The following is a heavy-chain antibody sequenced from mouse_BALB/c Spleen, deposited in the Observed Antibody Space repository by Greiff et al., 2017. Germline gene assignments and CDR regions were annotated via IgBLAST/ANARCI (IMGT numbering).Heavy chain of an antibody. CDR1: GFTFSSYT. Sequence: EVKVVESGGGLVKPGGSLKLSCAASGFTFSSYTMSWVRQTPEKRLEWVATISSGGSYTYYPDSVKGRFTISRDNAKNTLYLQMSSLKSEDTAMYYCTRDRDDGYYAFAYWGQGTLVTVSA. D-gene: IGHD2-3*01. CDR3: TRDRDDGYYAFAY. V-gene: IGHV5-6-4*01. CDR2: ISSGGSYT. J-gene: IGHJ3*01.